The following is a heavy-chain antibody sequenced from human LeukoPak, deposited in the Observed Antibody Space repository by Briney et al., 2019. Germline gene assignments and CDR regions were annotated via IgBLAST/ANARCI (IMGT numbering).Heavy chain of an antibody. CDR3: ARDRSSGWYLDY. Sequence: GGSLRLSCAASGFTFSSYWMHWVRQGPGKGLVWVSRINSDGSSTMYADSVKGRFTISRDNAKNSLYLQMNSLRAEDTAVYYCARDRSSGWYLDYWGQGTLVTVSS. CDR2: INSDGSST. D-gene: IGHD6-19*01. J-gene: IGHJ4*02. CDR1: GFTFSSYW. V-gene: IGHV3-74*03.